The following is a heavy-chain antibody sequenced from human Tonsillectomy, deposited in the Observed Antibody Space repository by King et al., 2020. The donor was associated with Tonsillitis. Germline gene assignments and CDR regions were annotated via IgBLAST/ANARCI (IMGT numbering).Heavy chain of an antibody. J-gene: IGHJ4*02. CDR2: INPSGGST. V-gene: IGHV1-46*01. Sequence: QLVQSGAEVKKPGASVKVSCKASGYTFTSYYMHWVRQAPGQGLEWMGIINPSGGSTSYAQKFQGRVTMTRATSTSTVYMELSRLRSEETAGYYGARSGGYYGSGTKLGYFDYWGQGTLVTVSS. CDR3: ARSGGYYGSGTKLGYFDY. D-gene: IGHD3-10*01. CDR1: GYTFTSYY.